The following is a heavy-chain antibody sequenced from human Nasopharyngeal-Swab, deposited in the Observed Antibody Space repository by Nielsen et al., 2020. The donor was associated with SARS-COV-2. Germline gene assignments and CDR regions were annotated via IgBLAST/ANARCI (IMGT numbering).Heavy chain of an antibody. Sequence: SETLSLTCAVYGGSFSGYYWSWIRQPPGKGLEWIGEINHSGSTNYNPSLKSRVTISVDTSKNQFSLKLSSVTAADTAVYYCARGRPYVFYYYYGMDVWGQGTTVTAP. CDR1: GGSFSGYY. D-gene: IGHD3-16*01. V-gene: IGHV4-34*01. J-gene: IGHJ6*02. CDR2: INHSGST. CDR3: ARGRPYVFYYYYGMDV.